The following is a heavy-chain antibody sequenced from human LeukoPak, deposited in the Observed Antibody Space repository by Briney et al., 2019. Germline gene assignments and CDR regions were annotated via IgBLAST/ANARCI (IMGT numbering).Heavy chain of an antibody. CDR2: IWYDGSNK. Sequence: GGSLRLSCAASGFTFSSYGMHWVRQAPGKGLEWVAVIWYDGSNKYYADSVKGRFTISRDNSKNTLYLQMNSLRAEDTAVYYCARDSGYSSGWYPGMLGYWGQGTLVTVSS. CDR3: ARDSGYSSGWYPGMLGY. CDR1: GFTFSSYG. D-gene: IGHD6-19*01. J-gene: IGHJ4*02. V-gene: IGHV3-33*01.